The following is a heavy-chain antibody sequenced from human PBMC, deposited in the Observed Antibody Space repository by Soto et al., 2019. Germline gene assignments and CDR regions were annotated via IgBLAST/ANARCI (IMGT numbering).Heavy chain of an antibody. CDR1: GGSISSGGYY. CDR3: ARDLRPFYGDYFEDAFDI. Sequence: TLSLTCTVSGGSISSGGYYWSWIRQHPGKGLEWIGYIYYSGSTYYNPSLKSRVTISVDTSKNQFSLKLSSVTAADTAVYYCARDLRPFYGDYFEDAFDIWGQGTMVTVSS. D-gene: IGHD4-17*01. V-gene: IGHV4-31*03. CDR2: IYYSGST. J-gene: IGHJ3*02.